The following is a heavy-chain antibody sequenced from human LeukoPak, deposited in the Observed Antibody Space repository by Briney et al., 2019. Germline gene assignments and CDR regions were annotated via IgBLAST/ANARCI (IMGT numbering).Heavy chain of an antibody. CDR3: ARTKPPCTSCLLLDY. V-gene: IGHV1-2*02. J-gene: IGHJ4*02. D-gene: IGHD2-2*01. CDR2: INPNSGGT. CDR1: GYTFTGYY. Sequence: GASVKVSCKASGYTFTGYYMHWVRQAPGQGLEWMAWINPNSGGTNYAQKFQGRVTMTRDTSITTAYMELNRLISDDTAVYYCARTKPPCTSCLLLDYWGQETLVTVSS.